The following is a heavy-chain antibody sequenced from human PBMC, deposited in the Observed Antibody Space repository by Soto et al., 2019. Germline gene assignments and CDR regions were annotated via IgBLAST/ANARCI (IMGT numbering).Heavy chain of an antibody. V-gene: IGHV3-11*01. Sequence: GGSLRLSCAASGFTFSDYYMSWIRQAPGKGLEWVSYISSSGSTLYYADSVKGRFTIPRDNAKNSLYLQMNSLRAEDTAVYYCARDMSGYDFVGVDYWGQGTLVTVSS. D-gene: IGHD5-12*01. CDR2: ISSSGSTL. J-gene: IGHJ4*02. CDR3: ARDMSGYDFVGVDY. CDR1: GFTFSDYY.